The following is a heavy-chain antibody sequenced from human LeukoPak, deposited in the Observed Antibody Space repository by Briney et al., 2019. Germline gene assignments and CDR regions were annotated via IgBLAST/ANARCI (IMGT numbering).Heavy chain of an antibody. CDR1: GASISSGSNH. J-gene: IGHJ4*02. V-gene: IGHV4-39*07. D-gene: IGHD2-15*01. CDR3: ARSGMVVAATLDY. CDR2: IYSSGST. Sequence: SETLSLTCSVSGASISSGSNHWGWIRQPPGKTLEWIGSIYSSGSTYYNPSLKSRVIIIIDTPKNHFSLTLSSVTAADTAVYYCARSGMVVAATLDYWGQGTLVTVSS.